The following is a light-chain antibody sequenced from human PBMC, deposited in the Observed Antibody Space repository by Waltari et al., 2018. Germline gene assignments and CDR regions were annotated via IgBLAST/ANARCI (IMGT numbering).Light chain of an antibody. V-gene: IGKV1-33*01. CDR1: HDISNY. J-gene: IGKJ2*01. CDR2: DAS. Sequence: DIQMTQSPSSLSASVGDRVTITCQASHDISNYLNLYQQKPGKAPKLLIYDASNLETGFPSRFSGSGSGTDFSFTISSLQPEDIATYYCQQFDNLVYTFGQGTKLEIK. CDR3: QQFDNLVYT.